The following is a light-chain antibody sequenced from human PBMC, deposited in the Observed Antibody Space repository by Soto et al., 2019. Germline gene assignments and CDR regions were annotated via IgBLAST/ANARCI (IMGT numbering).Light chain of an antibody. J-gene: IGKJ5*01. CDR1: HGISSS. CDR3: QKLHNFPLT. Sequence: DIQLTQSPSFLSASVGDRVTITCRASHGISSSVAWYQQKPGEAPKLLIYAASTLQSGAPSRFSGSGYGTEFTLTISSLQPDDFASYYCQKLHNFPLTFGQGTRLEIK. V-gene: IGKV1-9*01. CDR2: AAS.